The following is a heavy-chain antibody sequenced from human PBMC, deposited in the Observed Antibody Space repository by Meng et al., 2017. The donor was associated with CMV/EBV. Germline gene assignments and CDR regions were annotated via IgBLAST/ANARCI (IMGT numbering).Heavy chain of an antibody. CDR3: AKGRSIEAPGTRYFDC. J-gene: IGHJ4*02. CDR1: EFTFSSYA. Sequence: EGSLRLSCAASEFTFSSYAMNWVRQAPGKGLEWVSIISDSGGITYYADSVEGRFTISRDNSKNTLYLQMNSLRAEDTAVYYCAKGRSIEAPGTRYFDCWGQGTLVTVSS. D-gene: IGHD6-13*01. CDR2: ISDSGGIT. V-gene: IGHV3-23*01.